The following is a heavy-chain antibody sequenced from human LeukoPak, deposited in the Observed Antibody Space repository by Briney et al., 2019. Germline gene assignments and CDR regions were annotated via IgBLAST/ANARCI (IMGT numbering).Heavy chain of an antibody. Sequence: PGGSLRLSCAASGFTFSSYWMHWVHQVPGKGLVWVSRISSDGTSTAYADSVKGRFTLSRDNAKNTVYLQMKNLRADDTAVYYCARSREPGRDGDYWGQGTLVTVSS. D-gene: IGHD5-24*01. V-gene: IGHV3-74*01. CDR3: ARSREPGRDGDY. J-gene: IGHJ4*02. CDR1: GFTFSSYW. CDR2: ISSDGTST.